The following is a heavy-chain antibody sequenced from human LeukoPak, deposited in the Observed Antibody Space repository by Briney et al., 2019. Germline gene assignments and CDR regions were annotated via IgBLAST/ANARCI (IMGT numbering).Heavy chain of an antibody. CDR2: IISIFGTA. J-gene: IGHJ5*02. Sequence: ASVKVSCKASGGTFSSYAISWVRQAPGQGLEWMGGIISIFGTANYAQKFQGRVTITTDESTSTAYMELSSLRSEDTAVYYCARYYYDSSGYVYHAHWFDPWGQGTLVTVSS. CDR1: GGTFSSYA. D-gene: IGHD3-22*01. CDR3: ARYYYDSSGYVYHAHWFDP. V-gene: IGHV1-69*05.